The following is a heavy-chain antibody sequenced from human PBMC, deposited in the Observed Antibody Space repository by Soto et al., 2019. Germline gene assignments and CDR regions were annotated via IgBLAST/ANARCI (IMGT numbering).Heavy chain of an antibody. CDR2: IYAGDSDT. J-gene: IGHJ6*02. CDR3: ARRPGGDRRGYSGPLSRSYGMGV. V-gene: IGHV5-51*01. CDR1: GYSFSTYW. Sequence: GESLKISCKGSGYSFSTYWIGWVRQMPGEGLEWMGIIYAGDSDTRYSPSFQGQVTISVDKSISTAYLQWSSLKASDTAMYYCARRPGGDRRGYSGPLSRSYGMGVWGQGTTVTVSS. D-gene: IGHD5-12*01.